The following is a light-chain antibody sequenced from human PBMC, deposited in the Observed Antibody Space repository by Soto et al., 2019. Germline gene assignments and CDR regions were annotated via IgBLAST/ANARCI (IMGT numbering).Light chain of an antibody. J-gene: IGKJ5*01. CDR2: DAS. Sequence: DIQMTQSPSSLSASVGDRVSITCQASQDIRKYLNWYQQKPGKAPRLLIYDASNMEKGVPSRFTGSGSGTDFILTISSLQPEDIATYYCQQYENFPITFGQGTRLETK. V-gene: IGKV1-33*01. CDR3: QQYENFPIT. CDR1: QDIRKY.